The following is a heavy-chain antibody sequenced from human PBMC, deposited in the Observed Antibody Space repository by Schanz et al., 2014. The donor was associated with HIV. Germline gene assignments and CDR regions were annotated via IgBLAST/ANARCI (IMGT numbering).Heavy chain of an antibody. Sequence: EVQLVETGGGLLQPGGSLRLSCAASGFSVSVNYMTWVRQAPGKGLEWVSVISGSGANTYFADSVKGRFTISRDNAKNSLYMQMNSLRGDDTALYYCAKAYSTSRPYSMDIWGQGTTVTVSS. J-gene: IGHJ6*02. CDR1: GFSVSVNY. D-gene: IGHD6-6*01. CDR3: AKAYSTSRPYSMDI. CDR2: ISGSGANT. V-gene: IGHV3-53*05.